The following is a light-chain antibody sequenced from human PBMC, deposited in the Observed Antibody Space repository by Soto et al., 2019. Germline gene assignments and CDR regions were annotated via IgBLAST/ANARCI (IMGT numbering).Light chain of an antibody. CDR3: QHYGSSPET. CDR2: RAS. V-gene: IGKV3-20*01. Sequence: EIVLTQSPGTLSLSPGERATLSCRASQFVTGNYLAWYQQKAGQGPRLLMYRASTRATGIPDRFGGSGSGTDFTLTISRPEPEDFAVYYCQHYGSSPETFGQGTKLEIK. CDR1: QFVTGNY. J-gene: IGKJ2*01.